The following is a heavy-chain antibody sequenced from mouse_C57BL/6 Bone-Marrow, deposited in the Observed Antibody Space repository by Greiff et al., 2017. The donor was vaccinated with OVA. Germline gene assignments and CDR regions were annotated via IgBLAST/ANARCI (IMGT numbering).Heavy chain of an antibody. CDR2: IDPSDSYT. CDR1: GYTFTSYW. J-gene: IGHJ2*01. CDR3: ARGPYYFDY. V-gene: IGHV1-59*01. Sequence: VQLQQPGAELVRPGTSVKLSCKASGYTFTSYWMHWVKQRPGQGLEWIGVIDPSDSYTNYNQQFKGKATLTVDTSSSTAYMQLSSLTSEDSAVYYCARGPYYFDYWGQGTTLTVSS.